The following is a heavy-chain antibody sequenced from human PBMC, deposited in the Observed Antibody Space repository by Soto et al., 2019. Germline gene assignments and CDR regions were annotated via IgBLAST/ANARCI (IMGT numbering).Heavy chain of an antibody. CDR3: TTDTDGDYEGYFDY. CDR2: IKSKTDGGTT. D-gene: IGHD4-17*01. V-gene: IGHV3-15*01. J-gene: IGHJ4*02. CDR1: GFTFSNAW. Sequence: EVQLVESGGGLVKPGGSLRLSCAASGFTFSNAWMSWVRQAPGKGLEWVGRIKSKTDGGTTDYAAPVKGRFTISRDDSKNTLYLQMNSLKTEDTAVYYCTTDTDGDYEGYFDYWGQGTLVTVSS.